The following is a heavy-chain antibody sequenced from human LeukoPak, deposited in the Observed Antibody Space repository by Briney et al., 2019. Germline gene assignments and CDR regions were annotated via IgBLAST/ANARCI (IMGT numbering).Heavy chain of an antibody. CDR3: ARSFARDSYILTGYNIADY. Sequence: ASVKVSCKASGYIFTNYGISWVRQAPGQGLEWMGWVSAYDANTNYAQKLQGRLTMTTDRSTSTAYMELRSLRSDDTAMYYCARSFARDSYILTGYNIADYWGQGTLVTVSS. V-gene: IGHV1-18*01. CDR2: VSAYDANT. CDR1: GYIFTNYG. J-gene: IGHJ4*02. D-gene: IGHD3-9*01.